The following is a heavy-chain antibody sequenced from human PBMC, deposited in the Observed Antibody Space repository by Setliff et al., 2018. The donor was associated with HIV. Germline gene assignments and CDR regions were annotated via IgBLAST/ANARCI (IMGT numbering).Heavy chain of an antibody. V-gene: IGHV3-7*01. CDR3: AGSRGYFVKAD. CDR1: GFTFSAYW. Sequence: GGSLRLSCAASGFTFSAYWMSWVRQPPGKGLEWVANINQNGREKYYVDSVKGRFTISRDNAKNSLSLQMNSLRGEDTAVYYCAGSRGYFVKADWGQGTLVTVSS. J-gene: IGHJ4*02. CDR2: INQNGREK. D-gene: IGHD3-22*01.